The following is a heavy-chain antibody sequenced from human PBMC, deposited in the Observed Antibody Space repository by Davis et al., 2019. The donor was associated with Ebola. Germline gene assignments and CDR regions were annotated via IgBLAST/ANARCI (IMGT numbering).Heavy chain of an antibody. D-gene: IGHD4-23*01. V-gene: IGHV3-73*01. CDR1: GFTFSSYW. Sequence: GESLKISCAASGFTFSSYWMHWVRQASGKGLEWVGRIRSKANSYATAYAASVKGRFTISRDDSKNTAYLQMNSLKTEDTAVYYCTTTVVTHGRTFDIWGQGTMVTVSS. CDR2: IRSKANSYAT. J-gene: IGHJ3*02. CDR3: TTTVVTHGRTFDI.